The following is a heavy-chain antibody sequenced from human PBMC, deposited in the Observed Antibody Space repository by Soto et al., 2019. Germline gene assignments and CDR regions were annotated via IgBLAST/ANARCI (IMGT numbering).Heavy chain of an antibody. Sequence: GGSLRLSCAASGFTFSGSAMHWVRQASGKGLEWVGRIRSKANSYATAYAASVKGRFTISRDDSKNTAYLQMNSLKTEDTAVYYCTSDANYDYVWGSYRPDYYYYYGMDVWGQGTTVTVSS. V-gene: IGHV3-73*01. CDR3: TSDANYDYVWGSYRPDYYYYYGMDV. CDR2: IRSKANSYAT. D-gene: IGHD3-16*02. J-gene: IGHJ6*02. CDR1: GFTFSGSA.